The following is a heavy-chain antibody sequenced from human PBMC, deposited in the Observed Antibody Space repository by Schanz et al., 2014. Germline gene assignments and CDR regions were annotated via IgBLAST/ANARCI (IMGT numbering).Heavy chain of an antibody. J-gene: IGHJ4*02. CDR2: IYSGIGA. D-gene: IGHD3-10*01. V-gene: IGHV3-66*01. CDR3: ARDGNYYGSRNYYKTPYYFDY. CDR1: GFTVSSNH. Sequence: EGQLAESGGGLVQPGGSLRLSCAVSGFTVSSNHMSWVRQAPGKGLEWVSVIYSGIGAYYADSVKDRFTVSRDNSKNTVYLQKNRLRAEDTAVYYCARDGNYYGSRNYYKTPYYFDYWGQGTLVTGSS.